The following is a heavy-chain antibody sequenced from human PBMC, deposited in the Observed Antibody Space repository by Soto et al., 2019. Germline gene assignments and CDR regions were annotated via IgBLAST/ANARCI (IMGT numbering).Heavy chain of an antibody. Sequence: QVQLVESGGGVVQPGRSLRLSCAASGFTFSSYGMHWVRQAPGKGLEWVAVISYDGSNKYYADSVKGRFTISRDNSKNTLYLQMNSLRAEDTAVYYCAKDIIGLGIAVAGYYFDYWGQGTLVTVSS. V-gene: IGHV3-30*18. CDR3: AKDIIGLGIAVAGYYFDY. D-gene: IGHD6-19*01. CDR1: GFTFSSYG. J-gene: IGHJ4*02. CDR2: ISYDGSNK.